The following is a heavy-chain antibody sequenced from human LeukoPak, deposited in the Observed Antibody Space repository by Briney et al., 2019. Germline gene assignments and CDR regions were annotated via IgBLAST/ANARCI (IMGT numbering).Heavy chain of an antibody. CDR3: ASFVGAATTSHIDY. CDR2: IYYSGST. CDR1: GGSISSYY. Sequence: KPSETLSLTCTVSGGSISSYYWSWIRQPPGKGLEWIGYIYYSGSTYYNPSLKSRVTISVDTSKNQFSLKLSSVTAADTAVYYCASFVGAATTSHIDYWGQGTLVTVSS. V-gene: IGHV4-59*08. J-gene: IGHJ4*02. D-gene: IGHD1-26*01.